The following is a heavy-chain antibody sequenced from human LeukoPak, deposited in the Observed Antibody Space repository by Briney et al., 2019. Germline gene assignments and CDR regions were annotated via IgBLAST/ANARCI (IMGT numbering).Heavy chain of an antibody. CDR1: GGTFTSYG. J-gene: IGHJ6*03. CDR2: ISAYNGNA. Sequence: ASVKVSCKASGGTFTSYGISWVRQDPGQGLEWMGWISAYNGNANYAQKLQGRVTMTTDTSTSTAYMELRSLRSDDTAVYYCARGYYGGNVNYYYYYMDVWGKGTTVTVSS. V-gene: IGHV1-18*01. D-gene: IGHD4-23*01. CDR3: ARGYYGGNVNYYYYYMDV.